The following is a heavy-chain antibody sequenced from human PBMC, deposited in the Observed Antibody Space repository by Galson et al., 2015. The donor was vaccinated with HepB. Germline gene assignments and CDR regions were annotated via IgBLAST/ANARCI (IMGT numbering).Heavy chain of an antibody. CDR2: IYYTGST. CDR3: ARGKDWREAFDI. Sequence: ETLSLTCTVSDGSISPYYWTWIRQPPGKGLEWIGYIYYTGSTNYNPSLKSRVTISVDTSKNQFSLRLTSVTAADTAMYFCARGKDWREAFDIWGQGTMVTVSS. CDR1: DGSISPYY. V-gene: IGHV4-59*01. J-gene: IGHJ3*02. D-gene: IGHD3-3*01.